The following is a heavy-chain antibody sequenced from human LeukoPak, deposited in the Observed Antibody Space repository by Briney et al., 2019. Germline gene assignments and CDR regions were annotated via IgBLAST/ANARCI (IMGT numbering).Heavy chain of an antibody. CDR2: SRNRAKSYTT. CDR3: SRDATVDH. Sequence: GGSLRLSCAVSGFTFSDHYMDWVRQAPGKGLEWVGRSRNRAKSYTTDYAASVKGRFTISRDDSKSTLYLQMNSLETADTAVYYCSRDATVDHWGQGTLVSVSS. J-gene: IGHJ4*02. V-gene: IGHV3-72*01. CDR1: GFTFSDHY.